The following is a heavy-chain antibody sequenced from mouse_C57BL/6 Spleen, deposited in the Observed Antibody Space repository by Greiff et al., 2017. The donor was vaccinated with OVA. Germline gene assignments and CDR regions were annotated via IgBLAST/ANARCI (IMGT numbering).Heavy chain of an antibody. J-gene: IGHJ3*01. CDR2: FYPGSGSI. V-gene: IGHV1-62-2*01. CDR3: ARHEAGPGWFAY. Sequence: VKLKESGAELVKPGASVKLSCKASGYTFTEYTIHWVKQRSGQGLEWIGWFYPGSGSINYNEKFKDKATLTADKSSSTVYMELSRLTSEDSAVYFCARHEAGPGWFAYWGQGTLVTVSA. CDR1: GYTFTEYT.